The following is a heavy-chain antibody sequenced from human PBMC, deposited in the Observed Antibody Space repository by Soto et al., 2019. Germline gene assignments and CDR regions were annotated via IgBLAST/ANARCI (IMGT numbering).Heavy chain of an antibody. Sequence: QVQLVQSGGEVKKPGALVKVSCKASGYTFTIYGINWVRQAPGQGLEWMGWISPDNGNTNYAQKLQGRVTMTTDTTTSTANMELRSLRSDDTAVYYCARALGFSGYAGMDVWGQGTTVTVSS. V-gene: IGHV1-18*01. J-gene: IGHJ6*02. CDR2: ISPDNGNT. CDR3: ARALGFSGYAGMDV. CDR1: GYTFTIYG. D-gene: IGHD5-12*01.